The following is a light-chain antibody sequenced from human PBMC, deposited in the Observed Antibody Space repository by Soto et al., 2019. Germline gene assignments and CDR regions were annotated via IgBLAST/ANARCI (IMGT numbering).Light chain of an antibody. Sequence: EIVMTQSPATLSVSPGETATLSCRASQSVGSAVAWYQHKPGQAPWLLIVGASIRATGVPGRFSGGGSGTEFTLTISSLQSEDFAVYSCQQYKNWPPLTFGGGTTVEVK. CDR3: QQYKNWPPLT. V-gene: IGKV3-15*01. CDR1: QSVGSA. CDR2: GAS. J-gene: IGKJ4*01.